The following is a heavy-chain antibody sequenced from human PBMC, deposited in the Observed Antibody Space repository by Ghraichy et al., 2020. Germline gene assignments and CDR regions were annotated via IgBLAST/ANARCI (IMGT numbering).Heavy chain of an antibody. CDR2: IGSGGSSI. CDR1: GFTFSSYS. V-gene: IGHV3-48*04. J-gene: IGHJ4*02. D-gene: IGHD2-21*01. Sequence: GGSLRLSCAASGFTFSSYSMNWVRQAPGKGLEWVSYIGSGGSSIYYADSVKGRFTISRDNAKNSLYLHMNSLRAEDTALYYCARDGCGGRTCYFGYWGKGALVTVSS. CDR3: ARDGCGGRTCYFGY.